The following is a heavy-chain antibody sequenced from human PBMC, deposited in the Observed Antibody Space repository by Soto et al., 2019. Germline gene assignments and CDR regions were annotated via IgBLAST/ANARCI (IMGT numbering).Heavy chain of an antibody. J-gene: IGHJ4*02. Sequence: ASVKVSCKASGYIFTSYVMHWVRQAPGQRLEWMGWIDPVNGNTKYSQKMQGRVTITRDTSASTAYMELSSLRSEDTAVYYCARDLRRDNIGYFAYWGQGTRVTVSS. D-gene: IGHD3-22*01. V-gene: IGHV1-3*01. CDR2: IDPVNGNT. CDR3: ARDLRRDNIGYFAY. CDR1: GYIFTSYV.